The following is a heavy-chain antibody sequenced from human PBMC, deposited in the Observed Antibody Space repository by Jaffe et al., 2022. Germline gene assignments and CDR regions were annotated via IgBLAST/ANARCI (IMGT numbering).Heavy chain of an antibody. V-gene: IGHV1-2*06. Sequence: QVQLVQSGAEVKKPGASVKLSCKASGYTFTGFYIHWVRQAPGQGLEWMGRINPNSGGTNYAQTFQGRVTMTRDTSISTAYMELSRLRSDDMAIYFCATAAYSSGWAIDYWGQGILVTVSS. CDR1: GYTFTGFY. CDR3: ATAAYSSGWAIDY. J-gene: IGHJ4*02. CDR2: INPNSGGT. D-gene: IGHD6-19*01.